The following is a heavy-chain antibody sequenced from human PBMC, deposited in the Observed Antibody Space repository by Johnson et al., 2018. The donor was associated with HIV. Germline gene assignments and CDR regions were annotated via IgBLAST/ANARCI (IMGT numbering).Heavy chain of an antibody. Sequence: QVQLVESGGGVVQPGTSLRLSCEGSGLSLSAYGLHWVRQAPGKGLEWVAVIWPDGSNRYYSDSVKGRFTISRDNSKNTLYLQMNSLRAEDTAMYYCARRIAAADDAFDIWGHGTMVTVSS. CDR3: ARRIAAADDAFDI. CDR2: IWPDGSNR. J-gene: IGHJ3*02. V-gene: IGHV3-33*01. D-gene: IGHD6-25*01. CDR1: GLSLSAYG.